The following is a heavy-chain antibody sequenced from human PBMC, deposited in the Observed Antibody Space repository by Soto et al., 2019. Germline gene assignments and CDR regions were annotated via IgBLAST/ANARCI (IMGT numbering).Heavy chain of an antibody. CDR2: IIPIFGTA. CDR1: GCTFSIYA. D-gene: IGHD3-9*01. J-gene: IGHJ6*02. CDR3: ARGGRYDLLTGYYGTYGMDV. Sequence: GAAVKVSCKASGCTFSIYAISWVRQAPGQVLEWMGGIIPIFGTANYAQKFQGRVTITADESTSTAYMELSSLRSEDTAVYYCARGGRYDLLTGYYGTYGMDVWGQGTTVTVSS. V-gene: IGHV1-69*13.